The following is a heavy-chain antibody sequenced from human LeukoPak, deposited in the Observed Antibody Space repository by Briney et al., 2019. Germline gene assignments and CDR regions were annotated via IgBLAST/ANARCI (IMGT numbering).Heavy chain of an antibody. Sequence: GGSLRLSCAASGFTFSDYWIHWVRQAPGKGLVWVSRINTDGSITNYADSVKGRFSISRDNAKNTLYLQMDSLRAEDTAVYYCATDRNSGKYYDYWGQGTLVTASS. J-gene: IGHJ4*02. CDR3: ATDRNSGKYYDY. D-gene: IGHD1-26*01. V-gene: IGHV3-74*01. CDR2: INTDGSIT. CDR1: GFTFSDYW.